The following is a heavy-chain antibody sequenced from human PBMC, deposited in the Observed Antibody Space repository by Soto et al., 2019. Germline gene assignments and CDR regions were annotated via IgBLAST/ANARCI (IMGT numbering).Heavy chain of an antibody. V-gene: IGHV3-30-3*01. J-gene: IGHJ4*02. D-gene: IGHD6-6*01. Sequence: QGKLVESGGGVVQPGRSLRLSCAASGCTFSRYAMHWVRQAPGKGLEWVAVISYDGSNKYYADSVKGRFTISRDNSKNTLYLQMNSLRAEDTAVYYCARERQLVPFDYWGQGTLVTVSS. CDR2: ISYDGSNK. CDR1: GCTFSRYA. CDR3: ARERQLVPFDY.